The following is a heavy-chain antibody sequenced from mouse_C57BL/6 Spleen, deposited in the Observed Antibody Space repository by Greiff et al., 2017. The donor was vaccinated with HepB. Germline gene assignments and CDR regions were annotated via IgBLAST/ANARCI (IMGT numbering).Heavy chain of an antibody. CDR2: INPNNGGT. Sequence: EVQLQQSGPELVKPGASVKIPCKASGYTFTDYNMDWVKQSHGKSLEWIGDINPNNGGTIYNQKFKGKATLTVDKSSSTAYMELRSLTSEDTAVYYCARRGYGSSYGYWGQGTTLTVSS. J-gene: IGHJ2*01. V-gene: IGHV1-18*01. CDR1: GYTFTDYN. D-gene: IGHD1-1*01. CDR3: ARRGYGSSYGY.